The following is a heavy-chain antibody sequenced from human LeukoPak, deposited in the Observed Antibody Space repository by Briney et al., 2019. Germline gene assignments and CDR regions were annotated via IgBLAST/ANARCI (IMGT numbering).Heavy chain of an antibody. CDR1: GFTFSSYA. J-gene: IGHJ4*02. D-gene: IGHD5-12*01. Sequence: QPGGSLRLSCTASGFTFSSYAMSWVRQAPGKGLEWVSAISGSGGSTYYADSVKGRFTISRDDSKNTLYLQMNSLRAEDTALYYCATDRGYSGYGTFDYWGQGTLVAVSS. V-gene: IGHV3-23*01. CDR2: ISGSGGST. CDR3: ATDRGYSGYGTFDY.